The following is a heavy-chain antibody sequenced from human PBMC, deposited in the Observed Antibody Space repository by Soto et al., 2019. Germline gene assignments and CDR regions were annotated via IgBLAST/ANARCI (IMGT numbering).Heavy chain of an antibody. Sequence: QVQLQESGPGLVKPSQTLSLTCTVSSVSISTGGFYWSWVRQHPGKGLEFIGYIFSLGATSYNPALKSRVSISGDKSKNQLFLRLRYVTAADTALYYCARLCTGSYTARPISVDYWGPGTLVTVSS. CDR3: ARLCTGSYTARPISVDY. D-gene: IGHD3-3*01. V-gene: IGHV4-31*02. J-gene: IGHJ4*02. CDR2: IFSLGAT. CDR1: SVSISTGGFY.